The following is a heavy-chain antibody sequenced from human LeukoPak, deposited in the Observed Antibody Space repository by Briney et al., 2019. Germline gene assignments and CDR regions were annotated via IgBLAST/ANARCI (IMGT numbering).Heavy chain of an antibody. J-gene: IGHJ4*02. V-gene: IGHV1-18*01. CDR2: INPNNGKT. CDR1: GYTFSSYG. Sequence: ASVTVSCKASGYTFSSYGISWVRQAPGQGLQWMGWINPNNGKTNYEQKVQARVTMTTDTSTSTAYMELRSLRSDDTAVYYCARDLKRGYSSGRYSWGTGSSNDYWGQGTLVTVSS. CDR3: ARDLKRGYSSGRYSWGTGSSNDY. D-gene: IGHD6-19*01.